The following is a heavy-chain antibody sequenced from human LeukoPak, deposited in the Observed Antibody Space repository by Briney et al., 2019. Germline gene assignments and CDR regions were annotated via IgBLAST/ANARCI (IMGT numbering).Heavy chain of an antibody. J-gene: IGHJ4*02. V-gene: IGHV3-23*01. CDR1: GFNFGGYS. CDR2: MSADSATT. D-gene: IGHD3-10*01. Sequence: GGSLRLSCAASGFNFGGYSMTWVRQAPGKGLEWVSVMSADSATTFYADSVKGRFTISRDNAKNTVFLQMSSLRAEDTALYYCARKSASGNYPLDYWGQGTLVTVSS. CDR3: ARKSASGNYPLDY.